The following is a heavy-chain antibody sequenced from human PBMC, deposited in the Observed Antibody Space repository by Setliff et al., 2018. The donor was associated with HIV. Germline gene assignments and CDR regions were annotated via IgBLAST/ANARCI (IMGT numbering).Heavy chain of an antibody. D-gene: IGHD6-13*01. V-gene: IGHV1-3*01. CDR3: ARPAYSSTWVDWHFDL. J-gene: IGHJ2*01. CDR2: INGGNGNT. CDR1: GYTFTRYN. Sequence: GASVKVSCKASGYTFTRYNIHWVRQAPGQGLEWMGWINGGNGNTKYSQKFQDRVTITRDTSANTAYLELSGLRSEDTALYYCARPAYSSTWVDWHFDLWGRGTLITVSS.